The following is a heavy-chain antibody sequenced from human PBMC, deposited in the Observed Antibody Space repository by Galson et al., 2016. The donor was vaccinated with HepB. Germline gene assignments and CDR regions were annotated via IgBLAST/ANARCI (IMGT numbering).Heavy chain of an antibody. D-gene: IGHD3-16*01. V-gene: IGHV3-43*01. Sequence: SLRLSCAASGFTFDDYTMHWVRQAPGKGLEWVALISWDGRSPDYADSVRGRFIISRDNSQNLLYLQMNDLTSEDTALYYCGKDWGSSWGSSGKGMDFWGQGAPVIVSS. CDR1: GFTFDDYT. J-gene: IGHJ6*02. CDR2: ISWDGRSP. CDR3: GKDWGSSWGSSGKGMDF.